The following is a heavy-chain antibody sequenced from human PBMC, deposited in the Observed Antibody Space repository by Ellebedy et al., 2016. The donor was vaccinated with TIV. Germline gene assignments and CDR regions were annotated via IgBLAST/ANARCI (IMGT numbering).Heavy chain of an antibody. Sequence: ASVKVSXKASGYTFTSYYMHWVRQAPGQGLEWMGIINPSGGSTSYAQKFQGRVTMTRDTSTSTVYMELSSLRSEDTAVYYCAREYSSSIGYYYYGMDVWGQGTTVTVSS. J-gene: IGHJ6*02. D-gene: IGHD6-6*01. CDR1: GYTFTSYY. CDR3: AREYSSSIGYYYYGMDV. V-gene: IGHV1-46*01. CDR2: INPSGGST.